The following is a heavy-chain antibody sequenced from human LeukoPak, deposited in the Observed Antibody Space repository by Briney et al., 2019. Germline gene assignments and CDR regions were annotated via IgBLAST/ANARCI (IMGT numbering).Heavy chain of an antibody. CDR2: INPNGGDT. J-gene: IGHJ5*02. V-gene: IGHV1-46*01. CDR3: ARLVGVISVNNWLDP. D-gene: IGHD2-21*01. Sequence: ASVKVSCKASGYPFTRHYIYWVRQAPGQGLEWMGIINPNGGDTRYAQKFQDRITMTRDTSTSTVYMELSSLRSDDTAVYHCARLVGVISVNNWLDPWGQGTLVTVSS. CDR1: GYPFTRHY.